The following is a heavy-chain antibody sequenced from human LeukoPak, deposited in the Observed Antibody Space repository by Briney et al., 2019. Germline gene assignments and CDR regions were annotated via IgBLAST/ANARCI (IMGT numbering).Heavy chain of an antibody. CDR1: GGSISSYY. J-gene: IGHJ5*02. Sequence: SETLSLTCTVSGGSISSYYWSWIRQPPGKGLEWIGYIYYSGSTNYNPSLKSRVTISVDTSKNQFSLKLSSVTAADTAVYYCARVLQYYYDSSGYNNWFDPWGQGTLVTVSS. V-gene: IGHV4-59*01. D-gene: IGHD3-22*01. CDR2: IYYSGST. CDR3: ARVLQYYYDSSGYNNWFDP.